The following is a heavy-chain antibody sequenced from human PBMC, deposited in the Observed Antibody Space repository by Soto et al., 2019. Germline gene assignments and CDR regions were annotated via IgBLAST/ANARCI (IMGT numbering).Heavy chain of an antibody. CDR1: GFTFSSYG. D-gene: IGHD6-6*01. CDR2: ISYDGSNK. Sequence: GGSLRLSCAASGFTFSSYGMHWVRQAPGKGLEWVAVISYDGSNKYYADSVKGRFTISRDNSKNTPYLQMNSLRAEDTAVYYCAKDQHSSSSEYFQHWGQGTLVTVSS. V-gene: IGHV3-30*18. CDR3: AKDQHSSSSEYFQH. J-gene: IGHJ1*01.